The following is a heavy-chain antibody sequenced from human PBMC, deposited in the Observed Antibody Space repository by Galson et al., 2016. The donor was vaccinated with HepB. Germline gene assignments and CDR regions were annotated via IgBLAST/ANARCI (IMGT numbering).Heavy chain of an antibody. J-gene: IGHJ4*02. Sequence: SLRLSCAASGFTFTNYWMTWVRQAPGKGLEWVAHINQDGSDIYYVDPVKGRFTISRDKAKKSLYLQLNSLRVDDTALYYCVGWFGDLNTWGQGTLVTVSS. D-gene: IGHD3-10*01. CDR1: GFTFTNYW. CDR3: VGWFGDLNT. V-gene: IGHV3-7*05. CDR2: INQDGSDI.